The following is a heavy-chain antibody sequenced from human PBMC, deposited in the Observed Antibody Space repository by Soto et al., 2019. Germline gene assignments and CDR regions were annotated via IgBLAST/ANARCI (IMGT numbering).Heavy chain of an antibody. CDR3: AKGVRGVPNWFDP. Sequence: QVQLQESGPGLVRPSQTLSLSCTVSGGSISNSANHWGWIRQHPGEGLEWIGYIYYSGGTYYSPSLKGLVTMSIDASKNQFSLKLSSVTAADTAVYYCAKGVRGVPNWFDPWGQGTLVTVSS. CDR1: GGSISNSANH. D-gene: IGHD3-10*01. V-gene: IGHV4-31*01. J-gene: IGHJ5*02. CDR2: IYYSGGT.